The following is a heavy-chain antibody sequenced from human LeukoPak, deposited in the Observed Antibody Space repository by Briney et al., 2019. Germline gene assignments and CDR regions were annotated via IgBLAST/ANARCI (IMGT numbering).Heavy chain of an antibody. CDR2: IIPIFGTA. J-gene: IGHJ4*02. D-gene: IGHD4-11*01. CDR1: GGTFISYA. CDR3: ARARGYSNYDIDY. V-gene: IGHV1-69*01. Sequence: SVKVSCKASGGTFISYAISWVRQAPGQGLEWMGGIIPIFGTANYAQKFQGRVTITADESTSTAYMELSSLRSEDTAVYYCARARGYSNYDIDYWGQGTLVTVSS.